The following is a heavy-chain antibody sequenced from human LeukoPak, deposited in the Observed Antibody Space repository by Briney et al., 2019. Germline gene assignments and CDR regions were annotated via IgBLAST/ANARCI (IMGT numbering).Heavy chain of an antibody. CDR2: ISWNSGSI. CDR3: AKVRRGSGSYPLDI. J-gene: IGHJ4*02. D-gene: IGHD3-10*01. Sequence: GGSLRLSCAASGFTFDDYAMHWVRQAPGKGLEGVAGISWNSGSIDYADSVKGRFAIARDNDKNSLYLQMNSLRAEDTALYYCAKVRRGSGSYPLDIWGQGTLLTVSS. V-gene: IGHV3-9*01. CDR1: GFTFDDYA.